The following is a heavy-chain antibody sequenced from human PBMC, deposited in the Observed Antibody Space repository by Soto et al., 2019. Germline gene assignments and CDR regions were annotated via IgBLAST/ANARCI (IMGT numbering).Heavy chain of an antibody. J-gene: IGHJ6*01. V-gene: IGHV1-8*01. CDR2: MNPNSGNT. Sequence: ASVKVSCKASGYTFTSYDINWVRQATGQGLEWMGWMNPNSGNTGYAQKFQGRVTMTRTTSISTAYMELSSLRSEDTAVYSSARATREAGPPACSYYLGGWRKGTRFTV. CDR1: GYTFTSYD. CDR3: ARATREAGPPACSYYLGG. D-gene: IGHD1-26*01.